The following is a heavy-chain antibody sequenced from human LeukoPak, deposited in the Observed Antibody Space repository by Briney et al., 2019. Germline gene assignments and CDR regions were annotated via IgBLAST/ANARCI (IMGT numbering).Heavy chain of an antibody. J-gene: IGHJ3*02. D-gene: IGHD3-10*01. CDR1: GYTFTSYG. V-gene: IGHV1-18*01. Sequence: ASVKVSCKASGYTFTSYGISWVRQAPGQGLEWMGWISAYNGNTNYAQKLQGRVTMTTDTSTSTAYMELRSLRSDDTAVYYCARGQYVLLWFGDDMGAFDIWGQGTMVIVSS. CDR2: ISAYNGNT. CDR3: ARGQYVLLWFGDDMGAFDI.